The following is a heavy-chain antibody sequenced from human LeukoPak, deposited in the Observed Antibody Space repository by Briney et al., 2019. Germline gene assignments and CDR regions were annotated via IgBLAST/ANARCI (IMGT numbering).Heavy chain of an antibody. V-gene: IGHV3-48*01. CDR1: GYTFSDYT. CDR3: TRDLEY. J-gene: IGHJ4*02. CDR2: TSSGGSVM. Sequence: GGSLRLSCGASGYTFSDYTMNWVRHAPGKGQEWISYTSSGGSVMHYADSAKGRFTISRDNVENSLYLQMNSLRVEDTAVYYCTRDLEYWGQGVLVTVSS.